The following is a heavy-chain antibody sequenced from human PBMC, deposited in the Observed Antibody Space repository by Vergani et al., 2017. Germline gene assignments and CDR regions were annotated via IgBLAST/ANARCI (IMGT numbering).Heavy chain of an antibody. CDR3: TRRGSRYDSVVVPAFDC. Sequence: QVQLQESGPGLVKPSGTLSLTCAVSGGSISSSNWWSWVRQPPGKGLEWIGEIYHSGSTNYNPSLKSRVTISADTSKNRFSLKLSSVTAADTAVYYCTRRGSRYDSVVVPAFDCWGQGTLVTVSS. J-gene: IGHJ4*02. V-gene: IGHV4-4*02. CDR2: IYHSGST. D-gene: IGHD2-2*01. CDR1: GGSISSSNW.